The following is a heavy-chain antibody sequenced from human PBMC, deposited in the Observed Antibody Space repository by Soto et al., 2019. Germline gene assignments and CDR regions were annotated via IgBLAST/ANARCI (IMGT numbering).Heavy chain of an antibody. Sequence: SGGSLRLSCTASGFTFGDYAMSWVRQAPGKGLEWVGFIRSKAYGGTTEYAASVKGRFTISRDDSKSIAYLQMNSLKTEDTAVYYCTRVGDYSNYDYYYYGMDVWGQGTTVTVSS. CDR3: TRVGDYSNYDYYYYGMDV. D-gene: IGHD4-4*01. J-gene: IGHJ6*02. V-gene: IGHV3-49*04. CDR1: GFTFGDYA. CDR2: IRSKAYGGTT.